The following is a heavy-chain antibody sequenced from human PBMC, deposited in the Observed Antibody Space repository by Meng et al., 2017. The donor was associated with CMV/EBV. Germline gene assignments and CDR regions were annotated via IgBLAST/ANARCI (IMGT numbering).Heavy chain of an antibody. CDR2: IYPGDSDT. CDR1: GYSISSGYY. D-gene: IGHD1-26*01. V-gene: IGHV5-51*01. CDR3: ARGAMVELLPPHPYLDY. Sequence: GGSLRLSCTVSGYSISSGYYWGWIRQPPGKGLEWIGIIYPGDSDTRYSPSFQGQVTISADKSISTAYLQWSSLKASDTAMYYCARGAMVELLPPHPYLDYWGQGTLVTVSS. J-gene: IGHJ4*02.